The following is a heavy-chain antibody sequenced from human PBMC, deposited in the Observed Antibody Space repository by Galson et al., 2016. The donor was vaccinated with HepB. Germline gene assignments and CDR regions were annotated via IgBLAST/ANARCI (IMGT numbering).Heavy chain of an antibody. CDR1: GFTFSGAG. D-gene: IGHD2/OR15-2a*01. CDR2: DSMDGRRK. Sequence: SLRLSCAASGFTFSGAGMHWVRQAPGTGLEWVAADSMDGRRKWYAESVEGRFTISRDNFNNMLYLQMSSLIPDDTAVYFCAKRHEYCPPVGCSVDYWGQGTLVSVSS. V-gene: IGHV3-30*18. J-gene: IGHJ4*02. CDR3: AKRHEYCPPVGCSVDY.